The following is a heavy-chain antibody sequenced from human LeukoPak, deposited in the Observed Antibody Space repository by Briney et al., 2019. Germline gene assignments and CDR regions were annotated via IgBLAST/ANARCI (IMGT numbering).Heavy chain of an antibody. CDR2: IYPDDSDT. Sequence: GESLKISCKASQYIFTGYWIGWVRQMPGKGLEWLGVIYPDDSDTRYSPSFQGQVTISADKSISTVYLQWSSLKASDTAMYYCARHHLIEGSSWYDYWGQGTLVTVSS. V-gene: IGHV5-51*01. J-gene: IGHJ4*02. CDR3: ARHHLIEGSSWYDY. CDR1: QYIFTGYW. D-gene: IGHD6-13*01.